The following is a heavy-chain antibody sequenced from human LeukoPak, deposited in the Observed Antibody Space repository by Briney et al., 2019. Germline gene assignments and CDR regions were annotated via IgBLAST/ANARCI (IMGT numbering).Heavy chain of an antibody. J-gene: IGHJ3*02. V-gene: IGHV3-9*01. CDR3: AKGSYSSSWYSRRAFDI. Sequence: TGGSLRLSCAASGFTFDDYAMHWVRQAPGKGLEWVSGISWNSGSIGYADSVKGRFTISRDYAKNSLYLQMNSLRAEDTALYYCAKGSYSSSWYSRRAFDIWGQGTMVTVSS. D-gene: IGHD6-13*01. CDR1: GFTFDDYA. CDR2: ISWNSGSI.